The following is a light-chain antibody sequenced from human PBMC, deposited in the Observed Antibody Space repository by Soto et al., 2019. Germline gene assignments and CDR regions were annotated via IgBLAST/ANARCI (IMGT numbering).Light chain of an antibody. CDR2: DAS. Sequence: DLQMTQSPSTLSPSLGDSVTITCRASQSISSWLAWYQQKPGKAPKLLIYDASSLESGVPSRFSGSGSGTEFTLTISSLQPDDFATYYCQKYNSYSGTCGQGTKVDIK. CDR3: QKYNSYSGT. V-gene: IGKV1-5*01. J-gene: IGKJ1*01. CDR1: QSISSW.